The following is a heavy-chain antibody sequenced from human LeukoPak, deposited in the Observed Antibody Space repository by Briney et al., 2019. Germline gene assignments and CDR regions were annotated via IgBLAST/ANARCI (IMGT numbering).Heavy chain of an antibody. J-gene: IGHJ4*02. Sequence: PGGSLRLSCAASGFTFSSYSMNRVRQAPGKGLEWVSSISSSSSYIYYADSVKGRFTISRDNAKNSLYLQMNSLRAEDTAVYYCARDDSSSTSCYIIWGQGTLVTVSS. CDR2: ISSSSSYI. CDR1: GFTFSSYS. D-gene: IGHD2-2*02. V-gene: IGHV3-21*01. CDR3: ARDDSSSTSCYII.